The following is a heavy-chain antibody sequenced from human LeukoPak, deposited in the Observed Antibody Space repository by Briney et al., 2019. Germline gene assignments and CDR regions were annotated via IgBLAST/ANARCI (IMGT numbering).Heavy chain of an antibody. CDR1: GFTLSTYA. V-gene: IGHV3-23*01. CDR3: AKGNAVRGVQNYFYYYMDA. J-gene: IGHJ6*03. D-gene: IGHD3-10*01. CDR2: TSSSDAGT. Sequence: GGSLRLSCAASGFTLSTYAMSWVRQTPGKGLEWVAATSSSDAGTYHADSVRGRFTISRDNSKNTLYLQMNSLRAEDTAVYYCAKGNAVRGVQNYFYYYMDAWGKGTTVTISS.